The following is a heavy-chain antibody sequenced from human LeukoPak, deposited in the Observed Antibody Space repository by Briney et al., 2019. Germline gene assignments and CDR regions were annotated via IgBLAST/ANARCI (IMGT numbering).Heavy chain of an antibody. CDR1: GGSVSSYY. CDR3: ARLQVHCGGDCYTRWFDP. V-gene: IGHV4-59*08. J-gene: IGHJ5*02. D-gene: IGHD2-21*02. Sequence: PSETLSLTCTVSGGSVSSYYWSWIRQPPGKGLEWIAYFYYSGSTKYNPSLKSRVTISLDRSKNQFSLKLRSVTAADTAVYYCARLQVHCGGDCYTRWFDPWGQGTLVTVSS. CDR2: FYYSGST.